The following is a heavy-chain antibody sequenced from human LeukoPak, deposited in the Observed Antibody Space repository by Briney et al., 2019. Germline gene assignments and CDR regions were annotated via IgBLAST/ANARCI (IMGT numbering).Heavy chain of an antibody. J-gene: IGHJ5*02. Sequence: TGGSLRLSCAASGFPFSRHAMSWVRQHPGMGLEWVSAISNGNTYYADSVRGRFTISRDDSKNTVYLQMNSLRDEDTALYYCVREAGYCASVCLKSNWFDPWGQGTLVTVSS. CDR3: VREAGYCASVCLKSNWFDP. CDR2: ISNGNT. V-gene: IGHV3-23*01. D-gene: IGHD2-21*02. CDR1: GFPFSRHA.